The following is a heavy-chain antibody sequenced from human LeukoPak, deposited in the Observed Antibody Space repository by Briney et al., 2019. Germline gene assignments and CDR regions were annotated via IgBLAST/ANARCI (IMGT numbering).Heavy chain of an antibody. J-gene: IGHJ4*02. V-gene: IGHV3-33*01. CDR3: ARSNNGGWGYCDY. CDR1: GFSFSNYG. CDR2: IWYDGSNK. D-gene: IGHD3-16*01. Sequence: GRSLRLSCAASGFSFSNYGMHWVRQAPGKGLEWVAVIWYDGSNKYYADSVKGRFTISRDNSKNTLYVQMSSLRAEDTAVYYCARSNNGGWGYCDYWGQGSLVAVSS.